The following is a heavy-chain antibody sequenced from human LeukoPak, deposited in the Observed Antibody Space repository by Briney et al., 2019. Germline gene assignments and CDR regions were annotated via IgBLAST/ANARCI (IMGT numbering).Heavy chain of an antibody. CDR2: IYYSGST. V-gene: IGHV4-31*03. CDR1: GGSISSGGYY. Sequence: SETLSLTCIVSGGSISSGGYYWSWIRQHPGKGLEWIGYIYYSGSTYYNPSLKSRVTISVDTSKNQFSLKLSSVTAADTAVYYCARENYGEPPCDYWGQGPLVTVSS. CDR3: ARENYGEPPCDY. J-gene: IGHJ4*02. D-gene: IGHD1-7*01.